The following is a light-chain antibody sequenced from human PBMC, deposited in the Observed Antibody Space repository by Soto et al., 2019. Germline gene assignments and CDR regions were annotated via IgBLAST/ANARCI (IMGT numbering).Light chain of an antibody. CDR2: DAS. Sequence: EVVLTQSPDTLSLPPGERATLSCRASQSISSYLAWYQQKPGQAPRLLIYDASSRATGIPARFSGSGSGTDFTLTISSLEPEDFAVYYCQQRSSRNTFGQGTKLEIK. CDR3: QQRSSRNT. V-gene: IGKV3-11*01. J-gene: IGKJ2*01. CDR1: QSISSY.